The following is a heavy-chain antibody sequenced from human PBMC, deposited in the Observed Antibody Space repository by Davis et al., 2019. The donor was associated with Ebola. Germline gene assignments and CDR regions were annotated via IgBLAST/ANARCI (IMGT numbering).Heavy chain of an antibody. CDR2: INHSGST. V-gene: IGHV4-34*01. D-gene: IGHD6-6*01. Sequence: PGGSLRLSCAVYGGSFSGYYWSWIRQPPGKGLEWIGEINHSGSTNYNPSLKSRVTISVDTSKNQFSLKLSSVTAADTAVYYCASTSPQLADYYYYYMDVWGKGTTVTVSS. CDR1: GGSFSGYY. CDR3: ASTSPQLADYYYYYMDV. J-gene: IGHJ6*03.